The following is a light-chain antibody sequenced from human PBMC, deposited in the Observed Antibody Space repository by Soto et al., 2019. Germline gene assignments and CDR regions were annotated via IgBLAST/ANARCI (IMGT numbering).Light chain of an antibody. CDR1: SSDVGTYNY. V-gene: IGLV2-8*01. CDR3: SSYAGSTNYVL. Sequence: QSALTQPPSASGSPGQSVTISCTGTSSDVGTYNYVSWYQQYPGKAPKLMIYEVSKRPSGVPDRLSGSKSGNTASLTVSGLQAEDEADYYCSSYAGSTNYVLFGGGTKLTVL. CDR2: EVS. J-gene: IGLJ2*01.